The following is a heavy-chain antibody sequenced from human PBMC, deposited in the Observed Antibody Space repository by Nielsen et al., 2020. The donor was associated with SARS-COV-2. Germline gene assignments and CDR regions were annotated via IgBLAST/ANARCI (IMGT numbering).Heavy chain of an antibody. J-gene: IGHJ5*02. V-gene: IGHV4-4*02. CDR3: ARAGVNFPVWFDP. Sequence: SETLSLTCAVSGGSISSSNWWRWVRPPPGQRLEWLGEIYHSGSTNYNPSLKSRVTISVDKSKNQFSLKLSSVTAADTAVYFCARAGVNFPVWFDPWGQGTLVTVSS. CDR1: GGSISSSNW. CDR2: IYHSGST. D-gene: IGHD5-24*01.